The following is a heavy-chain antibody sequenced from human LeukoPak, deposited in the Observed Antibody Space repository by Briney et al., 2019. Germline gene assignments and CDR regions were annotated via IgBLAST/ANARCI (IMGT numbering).Heavy chain of an antibody. J-gene: IGHJ4*02. V-gene: IGHV4-59*01. CDR2: IYYSGST. D-gene: IGHD1-26*01. CDR3: ARDRIVGATAGAVDY. Sequence: PSETLSLTCTVSGGSISYYYWSWIRQPPGKGLEWIGYIYYSGSTDYNPSLKSRVTISVDTSKNQFSLKLSSVTAADTAVYYCARDRIVGATAGAVDYWGQGTLVTVSS. CDR1: GGSISYYY.